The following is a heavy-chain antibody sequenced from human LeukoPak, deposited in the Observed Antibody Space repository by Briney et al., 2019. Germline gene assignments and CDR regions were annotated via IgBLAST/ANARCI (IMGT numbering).Heavy chain of an antibody. V-gene: IGHV3-7*03. D-gene: IGHD3-3*01. CDR1: GFTFSNFW. J-gene: IGHJ4*02. CDR2: IKEDGSEK. Sequence: GGSLRLSCVTSGFTFSNFWMSWVRQAPGKGLEWVANIKEDGSEKYYVDSVKGRFTISRDNAKNSLYLQMNSLRAEDTALYYCAKDIGYSSGFWSGYFYYFDYWGQGALVTVSS. CDR3: AKDIGYSSGFWSGYFYYFDY.